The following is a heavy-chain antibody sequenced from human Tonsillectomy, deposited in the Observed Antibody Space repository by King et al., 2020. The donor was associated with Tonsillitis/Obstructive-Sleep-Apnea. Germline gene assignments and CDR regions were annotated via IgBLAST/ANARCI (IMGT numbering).Heavy chain of an antibody. J-gene: IGHJ6*02. V-gene: IGHV4-31*03. CDR1: GGSISSAGYF. CDR3: ARGAIAVIPRVMGVPFSHGMDV. Sequence: LQLQESGPGLVKPSQTLSLTCTVSGGSISSAGYFWNWIRQHPGKGLEWIGYIHHSGNTYYNPSLKIRLSISVDTSKNQFSLNLTSVTAADTAVYYCARGAIAVIPRVMGVPFSHGMDVWGRGTTVTVSS. D-gene: IGHD3-16*01. CDR2: IHHSGNT.